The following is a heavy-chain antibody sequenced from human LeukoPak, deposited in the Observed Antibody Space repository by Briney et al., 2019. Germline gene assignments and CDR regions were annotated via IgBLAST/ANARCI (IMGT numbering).Heavy chain of an antibody. CDR2: ISNAGSNK. Sequence: GGSLRLSCAVSGFTFSKYSMHWVRQAPGKGLEWVAVISNAGSNKDYADSVKGRFTISRDNSKNTLYLQMNSLRAEDTAVYYCASGGLVINFDFWGQGTLVTVSS. D-gene: IGHD3-22*01. CDR3: ASGGLVINFDF. CDR1: GFTFSKYS. V-gene: IGHV3-30*04. J-gene: IGHJ4*02.